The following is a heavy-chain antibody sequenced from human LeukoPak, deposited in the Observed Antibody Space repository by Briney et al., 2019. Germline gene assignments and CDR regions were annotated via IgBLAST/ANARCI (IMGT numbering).Heavy chain of an antibody. CDR2: IYYSGST. Sequence: PSQTLSLTCTVSGGSINNGGFYWTWIRQHPGKGLEWIGYIYYSGSTYYNPSLKSRVTISIDTSKNQFSLKLSSVTAADTAAYYCARDGTTARFDYWGQGTLVTVSS. V-gene: IGHV4-31*03. D-gene: IGHD1-7*01. J-gene: IGHJ4*02. CDR3: ARDGTTARFDY. CDR1: GGSINNGGFY.